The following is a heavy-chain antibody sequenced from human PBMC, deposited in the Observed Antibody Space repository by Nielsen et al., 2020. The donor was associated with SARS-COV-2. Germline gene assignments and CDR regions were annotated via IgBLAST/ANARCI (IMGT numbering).Heavy chain of an antibody. V-gene: IGHV3-33*01. J-gene: IGHJ5*02. CDR1: GFTLSSHG. D-gene: IGHD3/OR15-3a*01. Sequence: GGSLRLSCEASGFTLSSHGMHWVRQPPGKGLEWVAHMWYHGGDENYADSVRGRFTISRDLSKNTVYLQMTSLRAEDTAVYYCARDLTFGAYWFDPWSQGTLVTVSS. CDR3: ARDLTFGAYWFDP. CDR2: MWYHGGDE.